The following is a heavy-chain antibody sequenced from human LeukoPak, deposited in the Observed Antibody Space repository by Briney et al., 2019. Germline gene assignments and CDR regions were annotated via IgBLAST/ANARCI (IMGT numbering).Heavy chain of an antibody. CDR1: GGTFSSYT. J-gene: IGHJ5*02. Sequence: GASVKVSCKASGGTFSSYTISWVRQAPGQGLEWMGRIIPILGIANYAQKFQGRVTITADKSTSTAYMELSSLRSEDTAVYYCARDSRGYSYGYTAYSWFDPWGQGTLVTVSS. V-gene: IGHV1-69*04. CDR2: IIPILGIA. D-gene: IGHD5-18*01. CDR3: ARDSRGYSYGYTAYSWFDP.